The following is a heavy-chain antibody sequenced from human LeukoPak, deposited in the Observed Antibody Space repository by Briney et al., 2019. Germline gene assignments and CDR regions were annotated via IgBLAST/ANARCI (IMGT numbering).Heavy chain of an antibody. Sequence: ASVRVSCKVSGYTLTELSMHWVRQAPGKGLEWMGGFDPEDGETIYAQKFQGRVTMTEDTSTDTAYMELSSLRSEDTAVYYCATGVVVPPDDAFDIWGQGTMVTVSS. CDR1: GYTLTELS. V-gene: IGHV1-24*01. D-gene: IGHD3-22*01. CDR3: ATGVVVPPDDAFDI. J-gene: IGHJ3*02. CDR2: FDPEDGET.